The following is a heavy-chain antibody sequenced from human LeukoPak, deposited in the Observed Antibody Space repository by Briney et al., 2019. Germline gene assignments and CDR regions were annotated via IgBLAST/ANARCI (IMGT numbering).Heavy chain of an antibody. CDR2: ISYDGSNK. D-gene: IGHD3-22*01. CDR3: ARDGPAPMIVVVILDY. J-gene: IGHJ4*02. V-gene: IGHV3-30-3*01. CDR1: GFTFSSYA. Sequence: GGSLRLSCAASGFTFSSYAMHWVRQAPGKGLEWVAVISYDGSNKYYADSVKGRFTISRDNSKNTLYLQMNSLRAEDTAVYYCARDGPAPMIVVVILDYWGQGTLVTVSS.